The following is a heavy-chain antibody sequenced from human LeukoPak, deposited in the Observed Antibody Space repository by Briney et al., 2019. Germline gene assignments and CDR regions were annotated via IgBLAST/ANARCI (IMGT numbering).Heavy chain of an antibody. CDR3: HARYGGYGYFDY. CDR1: GGSISSYY. J-gene: IGHJ4*02. Sequence: PSETLSLTCTVSGGSISSYYWSWIRQPPGKGLEWIGYIYYSGSTNYNPSLKSRVTISVDTSKNQFSLKLSSVTAADTAVYYCHARYGGYGYFDYWGQGTLVTVSS. V-gene: IGHV4-59*01. D-gene: IGHD5-12*01. CDR2: IYYSGST.